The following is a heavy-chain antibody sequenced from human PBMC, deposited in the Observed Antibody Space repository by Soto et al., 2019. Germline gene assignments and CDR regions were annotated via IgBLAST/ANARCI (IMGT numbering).Heavy chain of an antibody. CDR2: ISHDGGVK. D-gene: IGHD6-19*01. CDR1: GFTFSTTG. Sequence: QVHLVESGGGVVQPGRSLRLSCAASGFTFSTTGMHWVRQAPGKGLEWVAMISHDGGVKHYTDSVKGRFTISRDTSNNTINLQMNSLRPEDTATYPCAKDLYGAGWYNYFGPWRQGTEVTVSS. J-gene: IGHJ5*02. V-gene: IGHV3-30*18. CDR3: AKDLYGAGWYNYFGP.